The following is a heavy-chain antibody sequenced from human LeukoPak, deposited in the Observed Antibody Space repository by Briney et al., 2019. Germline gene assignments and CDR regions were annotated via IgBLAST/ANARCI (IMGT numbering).Heavy chain of an antibody. V-gene: IGHV4-39*01. CDR3: ARHLDTSSWTYYYYYMDV. J-gene: IGHJ6*03. Sequence: SETLSLTCTVSGGSISSSSSYWGWIRQPPGKGLEWIGSIYYSGSTYYNPSLKSRGTISVDTAKNQFSLKLSSVTAADTAVYYCARHLDTSSWTYYYYYMDVWGKGTTVTVSS. D-gene: IGHD6-13*01. CDR2: IYYSGST. CDR1: GGSISSSSSY.